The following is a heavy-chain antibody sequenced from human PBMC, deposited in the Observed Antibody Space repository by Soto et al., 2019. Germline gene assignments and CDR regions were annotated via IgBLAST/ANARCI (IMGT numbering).Heavy chain of an antibody. V-gene: IGHV4-59*01. CDR2: IHSSGST. Sequence: SETLSLSCTVSGGSISNYYWSWIRQPPGKGLECIGYIHSSGSTNYNPSLKSRVTISGDTSKKQLSLKLSSVTAADTAVYYCARALYDSSGLDAFDIWGQGTMVTVSS. D-gene: IGHD3-22*01. CDR3: ARALYDSSGLDAFDI. J-gene: IGHJ3*02. CDR1: GGSISNYY.